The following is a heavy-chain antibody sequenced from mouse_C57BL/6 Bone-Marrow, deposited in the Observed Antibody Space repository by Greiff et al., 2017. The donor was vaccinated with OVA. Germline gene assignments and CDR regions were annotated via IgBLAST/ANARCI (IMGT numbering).Heavy chain of an antibody. D-gene: IGHD4-1*01. CDR1: GFSLTSYG. CDR2: IWSGGST. V-gene: IGHV2-2*01. J-gene: IGHJ3*01. CDR3: ARMGTWFAY. Sequence: QVQLKQSGPGLVQPSQSLSITCTVSGFSLTSYGVHWVRQSPGKGLEWLGVIWSGGSTDYNAAFISRLSISKDNSKSQVFFKMNSLQADDTAIYYCARMGTWFAYWGQGTLVTVSA.